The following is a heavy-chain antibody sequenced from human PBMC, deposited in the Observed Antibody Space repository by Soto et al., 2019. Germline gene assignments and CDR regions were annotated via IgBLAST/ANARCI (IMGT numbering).Heavy chain of an antibody. CDR2: INPNSGGT. CDR3: ARDYHRYSSGWPAFDY. D-gene: IGHD6-19*01. J-gene: IGHJ4*02. V-gene: IGHV1-2*02. Sequence: GASVKVSCKASGYTFTGYYMHWVRQAPGQGLEWMGWINPNSGGTNYAQKFQGRVTMTRDTSISTAYMELSRLRSDDTAVYYCARDYHRYSSGWPAFDYWGQGTLVTVSS. CDR1: GYTFTGYY.